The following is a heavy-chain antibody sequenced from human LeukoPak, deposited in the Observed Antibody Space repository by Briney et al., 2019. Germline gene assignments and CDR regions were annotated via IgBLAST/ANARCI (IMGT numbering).Heavy chain of an antibody. CDR1: GFTFGDYA. J-gene: IGHJ4*02. D-gene: IGHD6-13*01. CDR3: AKERGAAAATVYFDY. Sequence: TGGSLRLSCTASGFTFGDYAMSCFRQAPGRGRECIGFIRSEGYGGTTEYAASVRGRFTISRDNSRNTVYLQMNSLRAEDTAVYYCAKERGAAAATVYFDYWGQGTQVTVSS. CDR2: IRSEGYGGTT. V-gene: IGHV3-49*03.